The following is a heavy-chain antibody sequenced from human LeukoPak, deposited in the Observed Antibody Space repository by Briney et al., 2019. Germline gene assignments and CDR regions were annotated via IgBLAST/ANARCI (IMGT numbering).Heavy chain of an antibody. CDR3: ARDVSRGYMDY. CDR1: RYIFTDYG. Sequence: GSSVRVSCRASRYIFTDYGITWVRQAPGHGLDWMGWISSNTGDTVYAENVQGRVTMPTDTATSTAYMDLTSLTSDDRALYYCARDVSRGYMDYWGPGSLVTVSS. CDR2: ISSNTGDT. V-gene: IGHV1-18*01. J-gene: IGHJ4*02.